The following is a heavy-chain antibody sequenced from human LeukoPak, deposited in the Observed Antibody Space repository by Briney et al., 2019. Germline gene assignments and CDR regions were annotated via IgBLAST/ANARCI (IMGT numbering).Heavy chain of an antibody. J-gene: IGHJ4*02. V-gene: IGHV1-18*01. CDR1: GYTFTSYG. Sequence: ASVKVSCKASGYTFTSYGISWVRQAPGQGLEWMGWISAYNGNTNYAQKLQGRVTMTTDTSTSTAYMELRSLRAEDTALYYCAKDLTTVTTSWGQGTLVTVSS. D-gene: IGHD4-17*01. CDR2: ISAYNGNT. CDR3: AKDLTTVTTS.